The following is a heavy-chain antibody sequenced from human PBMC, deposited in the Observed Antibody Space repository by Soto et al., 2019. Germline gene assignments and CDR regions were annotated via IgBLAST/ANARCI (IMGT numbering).Heavy chain of an antibody. CDR3: ASAPYVDKAVVSV. J-gene: IGHJ1*01. CDR2: IIPIFGTA. V-gene: IGHV1-69*13. CDR1: GGTFSSYA. D-gene: IGHD5-18*01. Sequence: SVKVSCKASGGTFSSYAISGVRQAPGRGLEWMGGIIPIFGTANYAQKFQGRVTITADESTSTAYMELSSLRSEDTAVYYCASAPYVDKAVVSVWGQGTLVPVSS.